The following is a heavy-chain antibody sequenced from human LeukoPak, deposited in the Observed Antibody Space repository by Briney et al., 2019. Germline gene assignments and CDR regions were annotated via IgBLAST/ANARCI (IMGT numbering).Heavy chain of an antibody. CDR3: ARDKYYYDSSGYYGVYYYYGMDV. D-gene: IGHD3-22*01. CDR1: GFTFSSYW. V-gene: IGHV3-7*01. CDR2: IKQDGSEK. J-gene: IGHJ6*02. Sequence: PGGSLRLSCAASGFTFSSYWMSWVRQAPGEGLEWVANIKQDGSEKYYVDSVKGRFTISRDNAKNSLYLQMNSLRAEDTAVYYCARDKYYYDSSGYYGVYYYYGMDVWGQGTTVTVSS.